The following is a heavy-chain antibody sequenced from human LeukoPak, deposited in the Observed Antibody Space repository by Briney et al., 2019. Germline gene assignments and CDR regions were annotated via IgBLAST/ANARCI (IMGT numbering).Heavy chain of an antibody. Sequence: GGSLRLSCAASGFTFSSYAMSWVRQAPGKGLEWVSSISGSGGSTYYADSVKRRFIISRDNPKNTLFLQMNSLRAEDTAIYYCAKDPRVGSRVATPCYWGQGTLVTVSS. V-gene: IGHV3-23*01. J-gene: IGHJ4*02. D-gene: IGHD3-3*01. CDR1: GFTFSSYA. CDR3: AKDPRVGSRVATPCY. CDR2: ISGSGGST.